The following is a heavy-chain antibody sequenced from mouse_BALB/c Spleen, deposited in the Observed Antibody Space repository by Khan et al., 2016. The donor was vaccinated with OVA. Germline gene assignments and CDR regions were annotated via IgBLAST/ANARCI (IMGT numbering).Heavy chain of an antibody. CDR3: AYSVLLQAMDY. J-gene: IGHJ4*01. CDR1: GFNIKDTY. V-gene: IGHV14-3*02. CDR2: IDPANGNT. Sequence: VQLKESGAELVKPGASVKLSCTASGFNIKDTYIHWMRQRPEQGLAWIGRIDPANGNTRYDPEFQGKATITADTSSNTAYIQLSSLTSEDTAVYYCAYSVLLQAMDYWGQGTSVTVSS.